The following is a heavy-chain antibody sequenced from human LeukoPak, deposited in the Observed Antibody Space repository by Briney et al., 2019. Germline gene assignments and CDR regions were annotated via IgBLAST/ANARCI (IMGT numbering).Heavy chain of an antibody. Sequence: GGSLGLSCVASGFTFSNYAMTWVRQAPGKGLEMVSGIYGDDDKTVYGDAVKGRFTISRDNSKNTLFLQMNSLRAEDTAVYYCASKLTSGYWGQGTLVTVSS. CDR1: GFTFSNYA. CDR3: ASKLTSGY. D-gene: IGHD4-17*01. V-gene: IGHV3-23*01. CDR2: IYGDDDKT. J-gene: IGHJ4*02.